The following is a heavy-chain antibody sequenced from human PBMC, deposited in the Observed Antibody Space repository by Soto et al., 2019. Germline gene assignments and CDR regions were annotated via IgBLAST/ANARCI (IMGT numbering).Heavy chain of an antibody. Sequence: ASVKVSCKASGYTFTSYAMHWVRQAPGQRHEWMGWINAGNGNTKYSQKFQGRVTITRDTSASTAYMELSSLRSEDTAAYYCARNLMDYDILTGYYRAYYFDYWGQRTLVTVSS. J-gene: IGHJ4*02. D-gene: IGHD3-9*01. CDR3: ARNLMDYDILTGYYRAYYFDY. CDR2: INAGNGNT. V-gene: IGHV1-3*01. CDR1: GYTFTSYA.